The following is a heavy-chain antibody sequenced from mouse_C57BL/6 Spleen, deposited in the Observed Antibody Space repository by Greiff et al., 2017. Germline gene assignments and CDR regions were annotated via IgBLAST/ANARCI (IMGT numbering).Heavy chain of an antibody. V-gene: IGHV1-76*01. Sequence: QVQLQQSGAELVRPGASVKLSCKASGYTFTDYYINWVKQRPGQGLEWIARIYPGSGNTYYNEKFKGKATLTAEKSSRAAYMQLSSLTSEDSAVYFCARTLYSNSFYYCGEGTTLTVSS. D-gene: IGHD2-5*01. CDR1: GYTFTDYY. J-gene: IGHJ2*01. CDR3: ARTLYSNSFYY. CDR2: IYPGSGNT.